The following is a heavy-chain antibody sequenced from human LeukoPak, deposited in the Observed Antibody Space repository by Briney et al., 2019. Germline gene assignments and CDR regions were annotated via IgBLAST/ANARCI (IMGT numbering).Heavy chain of an antibody. Sequence: GASVKVSCKASGYTFTSYDINWVRQVTGQGLEWMGWMNPNSGNTGYAQKFQGRVTMTRNTSISTAYMELSSLRSEDTAVYYCARGPAYNWNYGPYYYYYMDVWGKGTTVTVSS. CDR2: MNPNSGNT. V-gene: IGHV1-8*01. J-gene: IGHJ6*03. CDR1: GYTFTSYD. CDR3: ARGPAYNWNYGPYYYYYMDV. D-gene: IGHD1-7*01.